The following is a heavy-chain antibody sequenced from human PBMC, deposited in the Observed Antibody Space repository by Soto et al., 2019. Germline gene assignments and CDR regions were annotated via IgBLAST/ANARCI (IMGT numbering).Heavy chain of an antibody. CDR3: ARAGITMVRGVANWFDP. D-gene: IGHD3-10*01. CDR2: IYYSGST. V-gene: IGHV4-39*01. CDR1: GGCITSSSYY. Sequence: SETRSLTCTVAGGCITSSSYYWGWIRQPPGKGLEWIGSIYYSGSTYYNPSLKSRVTISVDTSKNQFSLKLSSVTAADTAVYYCARAGITMVRGVANWFDPWGQGTLVTVSS. J-gene: IGHJ5*02.